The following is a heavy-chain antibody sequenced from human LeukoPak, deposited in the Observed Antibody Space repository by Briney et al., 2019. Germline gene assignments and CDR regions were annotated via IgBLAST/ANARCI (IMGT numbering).Heavy chain of an antibody. CDR2: IYYSGST. CDR1: GGSFSGYY. Sequence: NPSETLSLTCAVYGGSFSGYYWSWIRQPPGKGLEWIGYIYYSGSTNYNPSLKSRVTISVDTSKNQFSLKLSSVTAADTAVYYCARVVAVAATNYGMDVWGQGTTVTVSS. J-gene: IGHJ6*02. D-gene: IGHD2-15*01. CDR3: ARVVAVAATNYGMDV. V-gene: IGHV4-59*01.